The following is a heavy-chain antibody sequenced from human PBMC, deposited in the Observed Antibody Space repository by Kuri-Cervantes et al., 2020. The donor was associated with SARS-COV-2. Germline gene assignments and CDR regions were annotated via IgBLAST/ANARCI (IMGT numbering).Heavy chain of an antibody. Sequence: GSLRLSCSVSGYSITNGYYWGWIRQPPGEGLEWIGSVYHSGETYYNPSLKSRVTISVDTSKNQFSLKLSSVTAADTAVYYCARAPQYSSRFDYWGQGTLVTVSS. CDR1: GYSITNGYY. V-gene: IGHV4-38-2*01. D-gene: IGHD6-13*01. CDR2: VYHSGET. CDR3: ARAPQYSSRFDY. J-gene: IGHJ4*02.